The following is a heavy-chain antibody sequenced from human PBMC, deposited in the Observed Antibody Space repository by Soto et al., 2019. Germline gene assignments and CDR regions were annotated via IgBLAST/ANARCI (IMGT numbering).Heavy chain of an antibody. V-gene: IGHV3-23*01. J-gene: IGHJ3*02. Sequence: EVQLLESGGGLVQPGGSLRLSCAASGFIFSSYAMSWVRQAPGKGLEWVSAISGSGTTAYYADSVKGRFTFSRDNSKKTMYLQMNSLRAEDTAVYYCAKTTDGWFSAFEIWGQGTMVPVSS. CDR2: ISGSGTTA. D-gene: IGHD6-19*01. CDR3: AKTTDGWFSAFEI. CDR1: GFIFSSYA.